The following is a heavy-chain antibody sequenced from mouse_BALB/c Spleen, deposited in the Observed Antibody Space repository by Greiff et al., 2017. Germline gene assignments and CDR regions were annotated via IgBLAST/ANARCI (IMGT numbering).Heavy chain of an antibody. CDR2: ISDGGSYT. Sequence: EVQLQESGGGLVKPGGSLKLSCAASGFTFSDYYMYWVRQTPEKRLEWVATISDGGSYTYYPDSVKGRFTISRDNAKNNLYLQMSSLKSEDTAMYYCANRSPYAMDYWGQGTSVTVSS. D-gene: IGHD2-14*01. V-gene: IGHV5-4*02. J-gene: IGHJ4*01. CDR1: GFTFSDYY. CDR3: ANRSPYAMDY.